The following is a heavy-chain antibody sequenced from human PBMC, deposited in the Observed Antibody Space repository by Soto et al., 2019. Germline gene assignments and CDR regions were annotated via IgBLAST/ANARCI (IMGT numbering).Heavy chain of an antibody. CDR3: ASHCSGGSCYYYYGMDV. CDR1: GYTFTSYA. J-gene: IGHJ6*02. V-gene: IGHV1-3*01. D-gene: IGHD2-15*01. Sequence: ASVKVSCKASGYTFTSYAMHWVRQAPGQRLEWMGWINAGNGNTKYSQKFQGRVTITRDTSASTAYMELSSLRSEDTAVYYCASHCSGGSCYYYYGMDVWGQGTTVTV. CDR2: INAGNGNT.